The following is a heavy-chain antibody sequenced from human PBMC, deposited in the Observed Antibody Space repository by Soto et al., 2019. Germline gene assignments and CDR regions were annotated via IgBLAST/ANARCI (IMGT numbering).Heavy chain of an antibody. CDR2: INDSGST. V-gene: IGHV4-34*01. Sequence: QVQLQQWGAGLLKPSETLSLTCAVYGGSFSDYSWTWIRQPPGKGLEWIGEINDSGSTNYTPSLERRVTISRDTSKNRFSLKLSSVTAADTAVYYCARGSHKLHSYDSSGFYHYVDYWGQGRLVTVSS. CDR3: ARGSHKLHSYDSSGFYHYVDY. J-gene: IGHJ4*02. D-gene: IGHD3-22*01. CDR1: GGSFSDYS.